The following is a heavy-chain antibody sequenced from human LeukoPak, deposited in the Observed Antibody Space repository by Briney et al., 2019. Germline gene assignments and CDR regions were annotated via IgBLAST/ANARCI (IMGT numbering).Heavy chain of an antibody. Sequence: GRPLRLSCTASGFSFDNFEIHWVRQAPPKGLEWVSVTSSDQSIKVNQASAKGRSTISRYNSKNTLHLEMNSLSLDDTAVYFGAIELRPGAPYYFDSWGQGTLVTVSS. J-gene: IGHJ4*02. CDR1: GFSFDNFE. D-gene: IGHD1-14*01. CDR2: TSSDQSIK. CDR3: AIELRPGAPYYFDS. V-gene: IGHV3-30*04.